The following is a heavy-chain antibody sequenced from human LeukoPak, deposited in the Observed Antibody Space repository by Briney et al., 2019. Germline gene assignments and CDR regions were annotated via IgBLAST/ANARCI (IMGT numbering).Heavy chain of an antibody. J-gene: IGHJ3*02. CDR1: GGSISSGGYY. V-gene: IGHV4-31*03. Sequence: SETLSLTCTVSGGSISSGGYYWSWIRQHPGKGLEWIGYIYYSGSTYYNPSLKSRVTISVDTSKNQFSLKLSSVTAADTAVYYCARVLELLFPAFDIWGQGTMVTVSS. CDR3: ARVLELLFPAFDI. D-gene: IGHD1-26*01. CDR2: IYYSGST.